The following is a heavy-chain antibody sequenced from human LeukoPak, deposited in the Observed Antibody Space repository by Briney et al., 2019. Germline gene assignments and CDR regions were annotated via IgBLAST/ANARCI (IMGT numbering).Heavy chain of an antibody. CDR3: ASRASIAVAPTGDY. D-gene: IGHD6-19*01. J-gene: IGHJ4*02. CDR2: IYYSGST. CDR1: GGSISSSSYY. Sequence: SETLSLTCTVSGGSISSSSYYWGWIRQPPGKGLEWIGSIYYSGSTYYNPSLKSRVTISVDTSKNQFSLKLSSVTAADTAVYYCASRASIAVAPTGDYWGQGTLVTVSS. V-gene: IGHV4-39*01.